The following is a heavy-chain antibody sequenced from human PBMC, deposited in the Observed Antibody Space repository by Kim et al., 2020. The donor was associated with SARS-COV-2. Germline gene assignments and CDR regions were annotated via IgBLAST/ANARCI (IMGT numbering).Heavy chain of an antibody. D-gene: IGHD2-15*01. J-gene: IGHJ4*02. Sequence: GGPNHHPYLKGRVTMSVDTSKNQFSLKLSSVTAADTAVYYCAGRLPYFDYWGQGTLVTVSS. CDR2: GGP. V-gene: IGHV4-4*07. CDR3: AGRLPYFDY.